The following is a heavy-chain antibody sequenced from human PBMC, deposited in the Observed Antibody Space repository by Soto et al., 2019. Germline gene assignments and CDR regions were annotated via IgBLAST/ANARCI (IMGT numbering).Heavy chain of an antibody. J-gene: IGHJ6*02. CDR2: IKSKTDGGTT. CDR1: GFTFSNAW. Sequence: PGGSLRLSCAASGFTFSNAWMSWVRQAPGKGLQWFGRIKSKTDGGTTDYAAPVKGRFTISRDDSKNTLYLQMNSLKTEDTAVYYCTTGLVGATRDSYYYYGMDVWGQGTTVTSP. D-gene: IGHD1-26*01. V-gene: IGHV3-15*01. CDR3: TTGLVGATRDSYYYYGMDV.